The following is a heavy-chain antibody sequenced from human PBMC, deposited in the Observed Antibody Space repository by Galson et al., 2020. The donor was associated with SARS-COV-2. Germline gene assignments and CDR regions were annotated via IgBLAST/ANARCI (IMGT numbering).Heavy chain of an antibody. CDR3: ARESRWDLYFDF. Sequence: SETLSLPCTVSGGSIISGAYYWSWLRQPAGQGLEWIGRIYTTTGGTNYNPSLKSRVTISVATSKNQFSLRLTSVTAADTAVYYCARESRWDLYFDFWGQGTLVTVSS. CDR2: IYTTTGGT. V-gene: IGHV4-61*02. J-gene: IGHJ4*02. D-gene: IGHD1-26*01. CDR1: GGSIISGAYY.